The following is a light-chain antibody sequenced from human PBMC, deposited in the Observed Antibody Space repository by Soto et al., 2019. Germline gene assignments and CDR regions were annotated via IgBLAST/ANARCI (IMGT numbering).Light chain of an antibody. J-gene: IGLJ2*01. CDR3: QCYDSSLTVL. Sequence: QSVLTQPPSVSGTPGQRVTISCTVSGSTFGAGSDVHWYQQVPVTAPKLLISYNTNRPSGVPDRFSGSKSGTSASLAISGLQPEDEADYYCQCYDSSLTVLFGGGTKLTVL. CDR1: GSTFGAGSD. V-gene: IGLV1-40*01. CDR2: YNT.